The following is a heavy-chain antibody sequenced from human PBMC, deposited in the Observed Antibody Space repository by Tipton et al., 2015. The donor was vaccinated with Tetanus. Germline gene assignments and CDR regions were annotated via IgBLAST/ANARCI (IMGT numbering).Heavy chain of an antibody. V-gene: IGHV4-31*02. D-gene: IGHD1-1*01. CDR1: GGSVSSGAYC. CDR2: ISSRGST. CDR3: ARGGDNLTFQRPTGRWFDP. Sequence: LRLSCTASGGSVSSGAYCWSWIRQHPGKGLESIGCISSRGSTYYNPSLTSRVSISVDTSKNQFSLKLTSVTAADTAIYYCARGGDNLTFQRPTGRWFDPWGHGTLVTVSS. J-gene: IGHJ5*02.